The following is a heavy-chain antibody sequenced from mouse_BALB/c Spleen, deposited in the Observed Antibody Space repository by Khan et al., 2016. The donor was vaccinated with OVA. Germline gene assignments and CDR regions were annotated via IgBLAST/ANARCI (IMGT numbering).Heavy chain of an antibody. V-gene: IGHV1-5*01. CDR2: IYPGNSDT. CDR1: GYTFTNYW. CDR3: TRNGLGNYGSRDY. J-gene: IGHJ2*01. Sequence: EVQLKESGTVLARPGASVKMSCKGSGYTFTNYWMHWVKQRPGQGLEWIGAIYPGNSDTNYNQKFKGRAKLTAVTSMSTAYMELNSLQNEDYAVFCCTRNGLGNYGSRDYWGQGSTRTVSS. D-gene: IGHD1-1*01.